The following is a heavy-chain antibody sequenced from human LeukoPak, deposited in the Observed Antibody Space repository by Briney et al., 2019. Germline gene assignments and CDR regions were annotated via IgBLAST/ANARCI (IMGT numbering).Heavy chain of an antibody. CDR1: GGSISSSSYY. CDR2: IYYSGST. J-gene: IGHJ5*02. V-gene: IGHV4-39*01. CDR3: ARHAVEAASRWFDP. D-gene: IGHD1-1*01. Sequence: SETLSLTCTVSGGSISSSSYYWGWIRQPPGKGLEWIGSIYYSGSTYYNPSLKSRVTISVDTSKNQFSLKLSSVTAADTAVYYCARHAVEAASRWFDPWGQGTLVTVSS.